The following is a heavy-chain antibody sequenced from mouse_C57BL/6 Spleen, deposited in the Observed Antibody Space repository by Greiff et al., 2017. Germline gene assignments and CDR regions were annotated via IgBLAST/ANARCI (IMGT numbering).Heavy chain of an antibody. J-gene: IGHJ4*01. CDR1: GYTFTSYW. CDR3: AREEDYYGSSSYYAMDY. V-gene: IGHV1-53*01. CDR2: INPSNGGT. D-gene: IGHD1-1*01. Sequence: QVHVKQPGTELVKPGASVKLSCKASGYTFTSYWMHWVKQRPGQGLEWIGNINPSNGGTNYNEKFKSKATLTVDKSSSTAYMQLSSLTSEDSAVYYCAREEDYYGSSSYYAMDYWGQGTSVTVSS.